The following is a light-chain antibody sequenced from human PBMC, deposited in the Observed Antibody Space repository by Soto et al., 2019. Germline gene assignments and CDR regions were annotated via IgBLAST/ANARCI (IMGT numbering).Light chain of an antibody. CDR3: QSSDSSLSGWV. CDR2: GDN. J-gene: IGLJ2*01. Sequence: QSVLTQPPSVSGAPGQRLTISCTGSRSNIGAGYDVHWYQHLPGAAPKLLIYGDNNRPSGVPDRSSGSKSGTSASLAITGVQAEDEADYYCQSSDSSLSGWVFGGGTKLTVL. V-gene: IGLV1-40*01. CDR1: RSNIGAGYD.